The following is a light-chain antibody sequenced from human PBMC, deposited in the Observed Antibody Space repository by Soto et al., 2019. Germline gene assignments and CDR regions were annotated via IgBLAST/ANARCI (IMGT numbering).Light chain of an antibody. V-gene: IGKV3D-20*02. Sequence: EIVLTQSPGTLSLSPGERATLSCRASQSVSSSYLAWYQQKPGQAPRLLVYDASTRATGIPARFSGSGSGTDFTLSISSLEPEDFAVYFCQQRSDWPLTFGGGTKVEIK. CDR3: QQRSDWPLT. CDR2: DAS. CDR1: QSVSSSY. J-gene: IGKJ4*01.